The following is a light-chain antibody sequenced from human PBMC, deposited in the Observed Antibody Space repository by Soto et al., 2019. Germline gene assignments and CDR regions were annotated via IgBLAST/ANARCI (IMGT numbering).Light chain of an antibody. CDR1: SSNIGSNT. J-gene: IGLJ2*01. Sequence: QSVLIQPPSASGTPGQRVTISCSGSSSNIGSNTVNWYQQLPGTAPKLFIYSNNQRPSGVPDRFSGSKSDTSASLAISGLRSEDDADYYCAACDGSRNGVLIGGGTKVTVL. CDR2: SNN. CDR3: AACDGSRNGVL. V-gene: IGLV1-44*01.